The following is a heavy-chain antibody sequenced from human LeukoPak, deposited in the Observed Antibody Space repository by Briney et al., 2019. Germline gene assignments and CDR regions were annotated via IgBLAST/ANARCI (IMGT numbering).Heavy chain of an antibody. V-gene: IGHV4-4*07. CDR2: IYTSGST. D-gene: IGHD3-22*01. J-gene: IGHJ6*02. CDR3: ARDSFSSGYYNYYYGMDV. CDR1: GGSISSYY. Sequence: PSETLSLTCTVSGGSISSYYWSWIRQPAGKGLEWIGRIYTSGSTNYNPSLKSRVTMSVDTSKNQFSLKLSSVTAADTAVYYCARDSFSSGYYNYYYGMDVWGQGTTVTVSS.